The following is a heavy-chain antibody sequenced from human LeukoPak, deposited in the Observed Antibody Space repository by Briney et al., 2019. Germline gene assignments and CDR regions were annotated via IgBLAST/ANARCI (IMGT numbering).Heavy chain of an antibody. J-gene: IGHJ6*04. D-gene: IGHD3-10*02. V-gene: IGHV3-48*04. Sequence: GGSLRLSCAASGFTFSSYSMNWVRQAPGRGLEGVSSISSSGSTIYYADSVKGRFTISRDNAKSSLYLQMNSLRAEDTAVYYCAELGITMIGGVWGKGTTVTISS. CDR1: GFTFSSYS. CDR3: AELGITMIGGV. CDR2: ISSSGSTI.